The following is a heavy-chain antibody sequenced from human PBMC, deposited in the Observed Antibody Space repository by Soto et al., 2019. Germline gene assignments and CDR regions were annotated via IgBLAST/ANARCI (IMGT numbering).Heavy chain of an antibody. V-gene: IGHV1-24*01. CDR2: FDPEDGET. Sequence: ASEKGYRKISSYTITESCIDCVRHALGKGLEWMGGFDPEDGETIYAQKFQGRVTMTEDTSTDTAYMELSSLRSEDTAVYYCAREARGLQLWEYFDYWGQGTLVTVSS. CDR3: AREARGLQLWEYFDY. CDR1: SYTITESC. D-gene: IGHD5-12*01. J-gene: IGHJ4*02.